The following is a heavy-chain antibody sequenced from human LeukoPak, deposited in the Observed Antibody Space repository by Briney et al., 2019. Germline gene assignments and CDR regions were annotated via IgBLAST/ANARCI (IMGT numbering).Heavy chain of an antibody. J-gene: IGHJ4*02. Sequence: PGGSLRLSCAASGFIFSRYGMSWVRQAPGKGLEWVSAISGSGGTTYYADSVKGRFTISRDNSKNTLYLQINSLRAEDTAVYYCARDRYYDSSGYYLYYWGQGTLVTVSS. CDR1: GFIFSRYG. D-gene: IGHD3-22*01. CDR3: ARDRYYDSSGYYLYY. CDR2: ISGSGGTT. V-gene: IGHV3-23*01.